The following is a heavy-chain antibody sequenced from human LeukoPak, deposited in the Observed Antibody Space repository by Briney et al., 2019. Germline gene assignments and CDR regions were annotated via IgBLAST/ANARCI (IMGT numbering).Heavy chain of an antibody. V-gene: IGHV1-18*01. CDR3: ARRHGRCSDGSCYYPDY. J-gene: IGHJ4*02. CDR2: ISAYNGNT. D-gene: IGHD2-15*01. Sequence: ASVKVSCKASGYTFTSYGISWVRQAPGQGLEWMGWISAYNGNTNYAQKLQGRVTMTTGTSTSTAYMELRSLRSEDTAVYYCARRHGRCSDGSCYYPDYWGQGTLVTVSS. CDR1: GYTFTSYG.